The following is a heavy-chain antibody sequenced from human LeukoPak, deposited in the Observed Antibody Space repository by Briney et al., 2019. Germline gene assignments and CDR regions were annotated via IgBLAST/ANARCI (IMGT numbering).Heavy chain of an antibody. CDR3: ATSDDAAGTS. D-gene: IGHD6-25*01. J-gene: IGHJ5*02. V-gene: IGHV3-7*01. CDR2: INQNGGVK. CDR1: GFTFSSYS. Sequence: GGSLRLSCAASGFTFSSYSMSWVRQAPGKGLDWVANINQNGGVKHYVDSVKGRFTISRDNAKNSLYLQMTSLRADDTAVYYCATSDDAAGTSWGQGTLVTVPS.